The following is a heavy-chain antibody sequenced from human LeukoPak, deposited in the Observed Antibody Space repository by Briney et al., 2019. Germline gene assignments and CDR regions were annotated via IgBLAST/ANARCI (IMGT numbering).Heavy chain of an antibody. Sequence: PSETLSLTCTVSGGSISSSSYYWGWIRQPPGKGLEWIGSIYYSGSTYYNPSLKSRVTISVDTSKNQFSLKLSSVTAADTAVYYCARGSVTVTTPYNWFDPWGQGTLVTVSS. J-gene: IGHJ5*02. CDR3: ARGSVTVTTPYNWFDP. V-gene: IGHV4-39*07. CDR1: GGSISSSSYY. CDR2: IYYSGST. D-gene: IGHD4-17*01.